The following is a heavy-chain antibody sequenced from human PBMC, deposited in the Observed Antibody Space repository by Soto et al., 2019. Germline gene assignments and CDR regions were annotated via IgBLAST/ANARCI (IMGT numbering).Heavy chain of an antibody. CDR1: GYTFTSYG. Sequence: ASVKVSCKASGYTFTSYGISWVRQAPGQGLEWMGWISAYNGNTNYAQKLQGRVTMTTDTSTSPAYMELRSLRSDDTAVYYCARMGVLWFGESTFPDYWGQGTLVTVSS. J-gene: IGHJ4*01. CDR3: ARMGVLWFGESTFPDY. D-gene: IGHD3-10*01. CDR2: ISAYNGNT. V-gene: IGHV1-18*01.